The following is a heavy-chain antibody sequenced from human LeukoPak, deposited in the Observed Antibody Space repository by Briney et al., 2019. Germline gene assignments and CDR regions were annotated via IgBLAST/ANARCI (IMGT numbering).Heavy chain of an antibody. V-gene: IGHV4-59*01. D-gene: IGHD3-16*01. Sequence: PSETLSLTCTVSGGSISSYYWSWIRQPPGKGLEWLGYIYYSGSTNYNPSLKSRVTISVDTSNNQFSLKLGSVAAAGTAVYYCARGERVLYYWFDYCGQGTLGSVSS. CDR1: GGSISSYY. CDR2: IYYSGST. CDR3: ARGERVLYYWFDY. J-gene: IGHJ4*02.